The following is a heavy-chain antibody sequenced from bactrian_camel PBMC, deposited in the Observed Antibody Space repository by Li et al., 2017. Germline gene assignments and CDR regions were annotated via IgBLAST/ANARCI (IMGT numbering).Heavy chain of an antibody. J-gene: IGHJ4*01. CDR2: YEGDGTI. CDR3: AAEGYDGSCRVGGQFDY. Sequence: HVQLVESGGASVQAGESLRLTCEATGARGAMYCMGWFRQAAGQEREGVAGYEGDGTITYADSVKGRFTISQDSAKNILYLQMNSLKPEDTGMCYCAAEGYDGSCRVGGQFDYWGQGTQVTVS. CDR1: GARGAMYC. D-gene: IGHD6*01. V-gene: IGHV3S55*01.